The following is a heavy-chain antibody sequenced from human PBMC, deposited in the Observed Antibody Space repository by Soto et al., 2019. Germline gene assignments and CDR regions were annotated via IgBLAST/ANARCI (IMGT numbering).Heavy chain of an antibody. J-gene: IGHJ6*02. D-gene: IGHD2-2*01. CDR3: ASPVYCSSTSCHEDYGMDV. CDR2: INPNSGGT. V-gene: IGHV1-2*02. Sequence: ASVKVSCKASGYTFTGYYMHWVRQAPGQGLEWMGWINPNSGGTNYAQKFQGRVTMTRDTSIGTAYMELSRLRSDDTAVYYCASPVYCSSTSCHEDYGMDVWGQGTTVTVSS. CDR1: GYTFTGYY.